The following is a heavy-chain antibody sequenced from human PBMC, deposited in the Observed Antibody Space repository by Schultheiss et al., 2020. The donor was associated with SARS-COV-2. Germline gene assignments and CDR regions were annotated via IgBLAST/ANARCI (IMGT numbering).Heavy chain of an antibody. J-gene: IGHJ4*02. D-gene: IGHD3-10*01. CDR3: AKDGYYYYGSGSYFDY. CDR2: INHSGST. Sequence: SETLSLTCTVSGGSISSYYWSWIRQPPGKGLEWIGEINHSGSTYYNPSLKSRVTISVDTSKNQFSLKLSSVTAEDTAVYYCAKDGYYYYGSGSYFDYWGQGTLVTVSS. V-gene: IGHV4-34*01. CDR1: GGSISSYY.